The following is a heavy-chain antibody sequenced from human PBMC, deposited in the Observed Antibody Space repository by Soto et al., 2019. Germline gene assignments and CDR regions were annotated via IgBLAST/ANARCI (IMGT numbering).Heavy chain of an antibody. D-gene: IGHD2-15*01. CDR3: AVYCSGGSCHNDY. CDR1: GYTFTSYD. J-gene: IGHJ4*02. Sequence: VKVSCKASGYTFTSYDINCLRQATGQGLEWMGWMNPNSGNTGYAQKFQGRVTMTRNTSISTAYMELSSLRSEDTAVYYCAVYCSGGSCHNDYWGQGTLVTVSS. CDR2: MNPNSGNT. V-gene: IGHV1-8*01.